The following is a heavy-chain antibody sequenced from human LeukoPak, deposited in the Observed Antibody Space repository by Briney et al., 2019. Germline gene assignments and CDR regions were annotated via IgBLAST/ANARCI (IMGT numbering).Heavy chain of an antibody. CDR2: IRYDGSNK. CDR1: GFTFSSYG. Sequence: GGSLRLSCAASGFTFSSYGMHWVRQAPGKGLEWVAFIRYDGSNKYCADSVKGRFTISRDNSKNTLYLQMNSLRAEDTAVYYCANTVTTHYYYYMDVWGKGTTVTVSS. V-gene: IGHV3-30*02. D-gene: IGHD4-11*01. CDR3: ANTVTTHYYYYMDV. J-gene: IGHJ6*03.